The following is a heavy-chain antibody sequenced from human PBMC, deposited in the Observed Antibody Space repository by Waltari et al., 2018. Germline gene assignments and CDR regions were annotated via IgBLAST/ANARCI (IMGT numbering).Heavy chain of an antibody. CDR3: ARVGEYYDYIWGSYRFFDY. Sequence: EVQLVESGGGLVQPGGSLRLSCAASGFTFSSYWMRWVRQAPGQGREWVANIKQDGSEKYYVDSVKGRFTISRDNAKNSLYLQMNSLRAEDTAVYYCARVGEYYDYIWGSYRFFDYWGQGTLVTVSS. CDR2: IKQDGSEK. V-gene: IGHV3-7*01. J-gene: IGHJ4*02. CDR1: GFTFSSYW. D-gene: IGHD3-16*02.